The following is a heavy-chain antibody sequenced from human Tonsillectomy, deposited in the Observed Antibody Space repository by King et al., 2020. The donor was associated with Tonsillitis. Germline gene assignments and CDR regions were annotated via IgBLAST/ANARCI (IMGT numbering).Heavy chain of an antibody. J-gene: IGHJ4*02. Sequence: VQLVESGGCVVQPGGSLRLSCSASGFTFSDHYIDWVRQAPGKGLEWGGRIGNKAQMCTTEYAASVKGRFIISRDDSQNSVYLQMNSLKTEDTAVYYCARLGRVFDYWGQGTLVTVSS. CDR3: ARLGRVFDY. CDR1: GFTFSDHY. V-gene: IGHV3-72*01. CDR2: IGNKAQMCTT. D-gene: IGHD1-26*01.